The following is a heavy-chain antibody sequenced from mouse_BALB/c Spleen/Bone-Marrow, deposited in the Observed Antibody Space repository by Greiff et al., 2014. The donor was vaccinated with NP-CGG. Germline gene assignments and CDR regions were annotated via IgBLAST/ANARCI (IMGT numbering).Heavy chain of an antibody. V-gene: IGHV1-7*01. CDR2: INPSTGYT. CDR3: ARGNYEAMDY. Sequence: QVQLQQPGAELAKPGASVTMSCKASGYTFTSYWMHWVKQRPGQGLEWIGYINPSTGYTEYNQKFKDKATLTADKSYSIAYMQLSSLTSEDSAVYYCARGNYEAMDYWGQGTSVTVSS. D-gene: IGHD2-1*01. J-gene: IGHJ4*01. CDR1: GYTFTSYW.